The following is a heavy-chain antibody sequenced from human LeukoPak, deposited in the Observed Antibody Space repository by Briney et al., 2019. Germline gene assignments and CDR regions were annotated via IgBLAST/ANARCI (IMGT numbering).Heavy chain of an antibody. Sequence: GGSLRLSCAASRFTFSSYSMNWVRQAPGKGLEWVANIKQDGSEKYYVDSVKGRFTISRDNAKNSLYLQMNSLRAEDTAVYYCARHSGVWGQGTLVTVSS. CDR2: IKQDGSEK. V-gene: IGHV3-7*01. CDR3: ARHSGV. J-gene: IGHJ4*02. D-gene: IGHD1-26*01. CDR1: RFTFSSYS.